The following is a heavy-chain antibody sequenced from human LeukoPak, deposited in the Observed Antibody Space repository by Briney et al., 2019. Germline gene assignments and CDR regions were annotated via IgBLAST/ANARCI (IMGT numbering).Heavy chain of an antibody. CDR1: GFTFSSYW. CDR2: INSDGSST. V-gene: IGHV3-74*01. D-gene: IGHD3-16*01. J-gene: IGHJ6*04. Sequence: GGSLRLSCAASGFTFSSYWMQWVRQAPGKGLVWVSRINSDGSSTSYADSVKGRFTISRDNAKNTLYLQMNSLRAEDTAVYYCASESAGGGSPHYYGMDVWGKGTTVTVSS. CDR3: ASESAGGGSPHYYGMDV.